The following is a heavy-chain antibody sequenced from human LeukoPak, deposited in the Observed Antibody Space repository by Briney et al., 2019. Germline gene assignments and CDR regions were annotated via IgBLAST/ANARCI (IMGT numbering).Heavy chain of an antibody. D-gene: IGHD4/OR15-4a*01. CDR1: GFTFSSYG. Sequence: GGSLRPSCAASGFTFSSYGMHWVRQAPGKGLEWVAFIRYDGSNKYYADSVEGRFTISRDNSKNTLYLQMNSLRAEDTAVYYCAKDWGSYGAFFDYWGQGTLVTVSS. CDR3: AKDWGSYGAFFDY. J-gene: IGHJ4*02. V-gene: IGHV3-30*02. CDR2: IRYDGSNK.